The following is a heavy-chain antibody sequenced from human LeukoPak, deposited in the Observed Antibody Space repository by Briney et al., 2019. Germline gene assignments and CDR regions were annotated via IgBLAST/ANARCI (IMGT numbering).Heavy chain of an antibody. J-gene: IGHJ4*02. CDR2: IYFSGST. CDR3: ARHAGSSWSFFDY. D-gene: IGHD6-13*01. Sequence: PSETLSLTCTVSGGSINSYYWSWIRQPPGKGLEWIGYIYFSGSTNYNPSLKSRVTISVDTSKNQFSLKLSSVTAADTAVYYCARHAGSSWSFFDYWGQGTLVTVSS. V-gene: IGHV4-59*01. CDR1: GGSINSYY.